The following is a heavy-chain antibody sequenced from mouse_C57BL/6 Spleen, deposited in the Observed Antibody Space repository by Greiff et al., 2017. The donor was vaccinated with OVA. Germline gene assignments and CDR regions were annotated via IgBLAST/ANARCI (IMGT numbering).Heavy chain of an antibody. Sequence: EVQVVASGGGLVKPGGSLKLSCAASGFTFSDYGMHWVRQAPEKGLEWVAYISSGSSTIYYADTVKGRFTISRDNAKNTLFLQMTSLRSEDTAMYYCARYYDYDGAWFAYWGQGTLVTVSA. D-gene: IGHD2-4*01. J-gene: IGHJ3*01. CDR1: GFTFSDYG. CDR3: ARYYDYDGAWFAY. V-gene: IGHV5-17*01. CDR2: ISSGSSTI.